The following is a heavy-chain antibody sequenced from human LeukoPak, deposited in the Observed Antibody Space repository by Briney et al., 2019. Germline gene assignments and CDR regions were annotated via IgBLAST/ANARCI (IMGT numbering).Heavy chain of an antibody. D-gene: IGHD3-22*01. CDR3: ATYSDSTGYFKGAYPM. Sequence: GGSLRVACLTSGFTFSRYSMNWVRQAPGKGLEWGAYISSNSKTIYYGDSVKGRFAISRDNGKNFLHLQMTSLRVEDTAVYYCATYSDSTGYFKGAYPMWGQGTLVTVSS. CDR2: ISSNSKTI. J-gene: IGHJ3*02. V-gene: IGHV3-48*01. CDR1: GFTFSRYS.